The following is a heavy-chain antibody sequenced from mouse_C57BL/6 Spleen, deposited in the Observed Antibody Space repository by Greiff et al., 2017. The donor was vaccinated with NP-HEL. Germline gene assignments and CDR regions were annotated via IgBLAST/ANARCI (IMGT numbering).Heavy chain of an antibody. CDR3: TRGVLNAMDY. J-gene: IGHJ4*01. CDR1: GYTFTDYE. CDR2: IDPETGGT. Sequence: VQLQQSGAELVRPGASVTLSCKASGYTFTDYEMHWVKQTPVHGLEWIGAIDPETGGTAYNQKFKGKAILTADKSSSTAYMELRSLTSEDSAVYYCTRGVLNAMDYWGQGTSVTVSS. V-gene: IGHV1-15*01.